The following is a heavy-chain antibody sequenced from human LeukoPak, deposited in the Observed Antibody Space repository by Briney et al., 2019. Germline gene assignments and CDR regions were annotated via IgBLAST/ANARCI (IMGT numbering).Heavy chain of an antibody. D-gene: IGHD5-18*01. Sequence: GASVKLSCKASGYTFTGYYMHWVRQAPGQGLEWMGWINPNSGGTNYAQKFQGRVTMTRDTSISTAYMELSRLRSDDTAVYYCARERVDVLWIQLWPGFRGWFDPWGQGTLVTVSS. J-gene: IGHJ5*02. V-gene: IGHV1-2*02. CDR1: GYTFTGYY. CDR3: ARERVDVLWIQLWPGFRGWFDP. CDR2: INPNSGGT.